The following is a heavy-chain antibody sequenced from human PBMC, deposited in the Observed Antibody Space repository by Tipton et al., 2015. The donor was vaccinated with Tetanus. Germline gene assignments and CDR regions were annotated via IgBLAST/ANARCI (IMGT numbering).Heavy chain of an antibody. CDR2: IYYSGST. CDR1: GGSISPYY. Sequence: TLSLTCTVSGGSISPYYWSWIRQPPGKGLEWIGYIYYSGSTNYNPSLESRVTIPVDTSKNQFSLKLRSVTAADTAVYYCARLYSYGSLYWFDPWGQGTLVTVSS. V-gene: IGHV4-59*01. D-gene: IGHD5-18*01. CDR3: ARLYSYGSLYWFDP. J-gene: IGHJ5*02.